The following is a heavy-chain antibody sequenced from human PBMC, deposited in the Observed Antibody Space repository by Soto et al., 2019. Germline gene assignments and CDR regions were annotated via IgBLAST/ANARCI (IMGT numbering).Heavy chain of an antibody. CDR2: INGDGSST. Sequence: PGGSLRLSCAASGFTFSRYWMYWFRQAPGKGLVWVSRINGDGSSTTYADSVKGRFTISRDNANNTLHLQMNSLRAEDTGLYYCARLGGPSRIWYFDRWGRGTLVT. V-gene: IGHV3-74*01. D-gene: IGHD1-26*01. J-gene: IGHJ2*01. CDR3: ARLGGPSRIWYFDR. CDR1: GFTFSRYW.